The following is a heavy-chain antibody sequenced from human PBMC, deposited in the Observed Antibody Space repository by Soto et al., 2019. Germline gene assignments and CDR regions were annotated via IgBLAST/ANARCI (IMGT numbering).Heavy chain of an antibody. CDR3: ARDANGNCGGDCYSYYYYGVDV. V-gene: IGHV4-59*01. CDR2: IYYSGST. J-gene: IGHJ6*02. Sequence: PSETLSLTCTVSGGSISGYYWSWIRQPPGKGLEWIGYIYYSGSTNYNPSLKSRVTISVDTSKNQFSLKLSSVTAADTAVYYCARDANGNCGGDCYSYYYYGVDVWGQGTTVTVS. CDR1: GGSISGYY. D-gene: IGHD2-21*02.